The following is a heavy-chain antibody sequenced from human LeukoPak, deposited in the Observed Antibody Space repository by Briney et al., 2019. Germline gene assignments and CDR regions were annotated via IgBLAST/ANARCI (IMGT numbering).Heavy chain of an antibody. J-gene: IGHJ4*02. CDR2: VRISSGNK. V-gene: IGHV3-48*04. CDR3: ARDHRYALDI. CDR1: GFPFRGFS. D-gene: IGHD5-12*01. Sequence: QPWGSLRLSCAASGFPFRGFSMNWVRQAPGKGLEWIACVRISSGNKKYADSVEDRFTISCSSAKSSVFLQMNTLRVEDTAVYYCARDHRYALDIWGQGTLVTVSS.